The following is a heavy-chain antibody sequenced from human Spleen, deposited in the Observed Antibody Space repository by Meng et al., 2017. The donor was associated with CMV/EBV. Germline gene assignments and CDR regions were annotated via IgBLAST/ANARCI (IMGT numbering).Heavy chain of an antibody. CDR1: YTCSDYY. D-gene: IGHD2-8*01. CDR2: INPNSGGT. CDR3: ARGRYCSNGLCYHNGFDP. V-gene: IGHV1-2*02. J-gene: IGHJ5*02. Sequence: YTCSDYYIHWVRQAPGQGLEWVGWINPNSGGTDYAQKFQGRVTMTRDTSIRTAYMELSRLRSDDTAVYYCARGRYCSNGLCYHNGFDPWGQGTLVTVSS.